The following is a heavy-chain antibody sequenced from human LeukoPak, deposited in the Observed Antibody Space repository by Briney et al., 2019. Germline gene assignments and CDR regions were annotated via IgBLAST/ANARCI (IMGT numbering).Heavy chain of an antibody. CDR1: GFTFSSYS. CDR3: ARDRYCSSTSCYLDY. Sequence: GGSLRLSCAASGFTFSSYSMNWVRQAPGKGLEWVSSISSNSNYIYYADSVKGRFTISRDNAKNSLYLQMNSLRAEDTAVYYCARDRYCSSTSCYLDYWGQGTLVTVSS. CDR2: ISSNSNYI. J-gene: IGHJ4*02. V-gene: IGHV3-21*01. D-gene: IGHD2-2*01.